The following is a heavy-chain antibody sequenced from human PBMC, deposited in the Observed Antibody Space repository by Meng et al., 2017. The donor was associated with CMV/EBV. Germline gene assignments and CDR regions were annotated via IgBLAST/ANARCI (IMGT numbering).Heavy chain of an antibody. D-gene: IGHD3-10*01. V-gene: IGHV2-5*01. J-gene: IGHJ4*02. CDR2: IYWNDDK. CDR3: AHRRQHLQGRGFDY. Sequence: SGPTLVKPTQTLTLTCTFSGFSLGTSGVGVGWIRQPPGKALEWLALIYWNDDKRYSPSLKSRLTITKDTSKNQVVLTMTNMDPVDTATYYCAHRRQHLQGRGFDYWGQGTLVTVSS. CDR1: GFSLGTSGVG.